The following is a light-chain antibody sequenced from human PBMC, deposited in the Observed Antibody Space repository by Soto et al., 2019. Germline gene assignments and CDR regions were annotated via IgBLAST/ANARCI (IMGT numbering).Light chain of an antibody. CDR3: QQRSNWIT. J-gene: IGKJ5*01. CDR1: QSVSDSY. V-gene: IGKV3D-20*02. CDR2: AS. Sequence: EIVLTQSPGTLSLSPGERATLSCRASQSVSDSYLAWYQQKPGQAPRLLIYASSRATGIPDRFSGSGSGTDFTLTISSLEPEDFAVYYCQQRSNWITFGQGTRLEIK.